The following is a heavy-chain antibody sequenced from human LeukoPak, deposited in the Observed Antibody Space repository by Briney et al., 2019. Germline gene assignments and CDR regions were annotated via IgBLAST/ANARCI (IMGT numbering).Heavy chain of an antibody. CDR1: GDSISSPGYY. Sequence: SETLSLTCSVSGDSISSPGYYWGWVRQHPGKGLDWIGYIYHSGSTYYNPSLKSRVSISVDTSKNQIALRVNSATVADTAVYYCVRGPAVLRYSDRLCHFDYWGQGVLVTVSS. D-gene: IGHD3-22*01. V-gene: IGHV4-31*03. J-gene: IGHJ4*02. CDR3: VRGPAVLRYSDRLCHFDY. CDR2: IYHSGST.